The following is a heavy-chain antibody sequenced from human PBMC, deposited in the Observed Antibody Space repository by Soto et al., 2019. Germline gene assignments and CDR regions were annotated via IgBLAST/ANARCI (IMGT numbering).Heavy chain of an antibody. CDR3: ARSVTADY. CDR1: GYTFTSDY. V-gene: IGHV1-46*03. D-gene: IGHD4-4*01. CDR2: INPSGGST. Sequence: GASVKVSCKASGYTFTSDYMNWVRQAPGQGLEWMGIINPSGGSTSYAQKFQGRVTMTGDTSTSTVYMELTSLRSDDTAVYYCARSVTADYWGQGSLVTGSS. J-gene: IGHJ4*02.